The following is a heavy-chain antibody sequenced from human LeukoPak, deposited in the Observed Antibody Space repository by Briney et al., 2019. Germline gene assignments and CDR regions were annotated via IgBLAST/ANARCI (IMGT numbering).Heavy chain of an antibody. CDR1: GGSISSYY. CDR3: ARTGKQTTVLNWFDP. Sequence: SETLSLTCTVSGGSISSYYWSWIRQPPGKGLEWIGYIYYSGSTNYNPSLKSRVTISVDASKNQFSLKLSSVTAADTAVYYCARTGKQTTVLNWFDPWGQGTLVTVSS. CDR2: IYYSGST. V-gene: IGHV4-59*08. J-gene: IGHJ5*02. D-gene: IGHD4-11*01.